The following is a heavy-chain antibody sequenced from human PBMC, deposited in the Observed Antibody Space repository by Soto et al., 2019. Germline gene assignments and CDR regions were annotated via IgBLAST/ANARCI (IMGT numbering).Heavy chain of an antibody. CDR1: GYTFTSYG. V-gene: IGHV1-18*01. CDR3: ARVGRGDDYVWGSYRITTHLDY. J-gene: IGHJ4*02. D-gene: IGHD3-16*02. CDR2: ISAYNGNT. Sequence: GASVKVSCKASGYTFTSYGISWVRQAPGQGLEWMGWISAYNGNTNYAQKLQGRVTMTTDTSTSTAYMELRSLRSDDTAVYYCARVGRGDDYVWGSYRITTHLDYWGQGTLVTVSS.